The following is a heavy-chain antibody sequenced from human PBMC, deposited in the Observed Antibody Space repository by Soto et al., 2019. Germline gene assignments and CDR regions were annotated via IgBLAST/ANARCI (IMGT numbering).Heavy chain of an antibody. CDR3: ARVSVPAAMDRSNWFDP. D-gene: IGHD2-2*01. V-gene: IGHV1-18*01. CDR1: GYTFTSYG. J-gene: IGHJ5*02. Sequence: ASVKVSCKASGYTFTSYGISWVRQAPGQGLEWMGWISAYNGNTNYAQKLQGRVTMTTDTSTSTAYMELRSLRSDDTAVYYCARVSVPAAMDRSNWFDPWGQGTLVTVSS. CDR2: ISAYNGNT.